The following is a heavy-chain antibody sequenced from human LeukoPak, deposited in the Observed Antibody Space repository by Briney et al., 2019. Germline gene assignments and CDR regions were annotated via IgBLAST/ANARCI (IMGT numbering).Heavy chain of an antibody. J-gene: IGHJ4*02. D-gene: IGHD2-2*01. V-gene: IGHV3-21*01. CDR2: ISSSSSYI. CDR3: ARYYRVVVVPAALWFDY. CDR1: RFTFSSYC. Sequence: PGGSLRLSCAASRFTFSSYCMNWVRQAPGKGLEWVSSISSSSSYIYYADSVKGRFTISRDNAKNSLYLQMNSLRAEDTAVYYCARYYRVVVVPAALWFDYWGQGTLVTVSS.